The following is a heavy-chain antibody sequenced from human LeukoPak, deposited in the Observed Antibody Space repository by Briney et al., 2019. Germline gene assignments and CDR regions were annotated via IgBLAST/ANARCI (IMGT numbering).Heavy chain of an antibody. V-gene: IGHV3-7*01. CDR1: GFTFSSYW. CDR2: IKQDGSEI. Sequence: GGSLRLSCAASGFTFSSYWMSWVRQAPGKGLEWVANIKQDGSEIYYVDSVKGRFTISRDNAKNSLYLQMNSLRAEDTAVYYCARGGPIAAAGKAFDYWGQGTLVTVSS. J-gene: IGHJ4*02. D-gene: IGHD6-13*01. CDR3: ARGGPIAAAGKAFDY.